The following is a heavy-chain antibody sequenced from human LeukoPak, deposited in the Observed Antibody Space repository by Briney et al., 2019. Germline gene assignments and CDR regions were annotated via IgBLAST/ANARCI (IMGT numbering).Heavy chain of an antibody. J-gene: IGHJ3*01. D-gene: IGHD4-17*01. Sequence: GGSLRLSCAASGFTFDDYGMSWVRQAPGKGLEWVSGINWNGGSTGYADSVKGRFTISRDNAKNSLYLQMNSLRAEDTALYFCGKDPNGDYVGAFDFWGPGTMVTVSS. CDR2: INWNGGST. CDR1: GFTFDDYG. V-gene: IGHV3-20*04. CDR3: GKDPNGDYVGAFDF.